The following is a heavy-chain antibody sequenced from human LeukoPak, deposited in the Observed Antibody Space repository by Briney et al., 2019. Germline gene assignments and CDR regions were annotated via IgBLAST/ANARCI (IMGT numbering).Heavy chain of an antibody. CDR2: INRDGSST. Sequence: GGSLRLSCAASGFTFSSYWVHWGREVPGKGLVWVSRINRDGSSTAYADSVTGRFTISRDNAKHMVYMQMNSLRAEDTAVYYCVTLTTAVTENAFDIWGQGTMVSVSS. CDR3: VTLTTAVTENAFDI. CDR1: GFTFSSYW. J-gene: IGHJ3*02. D-gene: IGHD4-23*01. V-gene: IGHV3-74*01.